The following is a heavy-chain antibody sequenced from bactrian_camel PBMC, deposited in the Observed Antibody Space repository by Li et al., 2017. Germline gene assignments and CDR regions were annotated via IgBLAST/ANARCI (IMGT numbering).Heavy chain of an antibody. CDR1: GFTLSSYR. CDR3: AKDHPYCSYGDCYSAGDGSRLK. CDR2: IINRGGTT. D-gene: IGHD2*01. Sequence: QLVESGGGLVQPGGSLRLSCAASGFTLSSYRTYWVRQAPGKGLEWVSIINRGGTTYYADSMKGRFTISRDNATNTVYLQLNSLKTEDTAMYYCAKDHPYCSYGDCYSAGDGSRLKRGQGTQVTVS. J-gene: IGHJ4*01. V-gene: IGHV3S1*01.